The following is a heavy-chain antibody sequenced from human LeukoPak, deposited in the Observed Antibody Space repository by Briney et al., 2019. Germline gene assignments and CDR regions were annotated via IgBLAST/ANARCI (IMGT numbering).Heavy chain of an antibody. CDR2: ISFDGVNI. Sequence: SGGSLRLSCAASGFTFRNHAMHWVRQGPGKGPEWLAVISFDGVNIYYADSVKGRFTIPRDNSKDTLFLQMNSLRGEDTAVYYCARGGINYADSWGRGTLVTVSS. J-gene: IGHJ5*01. CDR1: GFTFRNHA. D-gene: IGHD2-2*01. CDR3: ARGGINYADS. V-gene: IGHV3-30-3*01.